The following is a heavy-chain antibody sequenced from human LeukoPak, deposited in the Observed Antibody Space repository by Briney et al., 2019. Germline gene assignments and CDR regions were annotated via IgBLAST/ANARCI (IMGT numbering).Heavy chain of an antibody. CDR2: FHVTGGA. CDR3: ARETDLKSPFTYSYMDV. Sequence: PSETLSLTCTVSGDAIKYYWSWIRQPAGKGLEWIGRFHVTGGADYNPSLSSRVTLSIDTSKSRLSLNLTSVTAADTAVYYCARETDLKSPFTYSYMDVWGKGTTVTVSS. J-gene: IGHJ6*03. V-gene: IGHV4-4*07. CDR1: GDAIKYY.